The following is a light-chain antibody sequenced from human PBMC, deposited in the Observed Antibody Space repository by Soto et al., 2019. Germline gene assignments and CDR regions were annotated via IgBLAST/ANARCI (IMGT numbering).Light chain of an antibody. Sequence: IPLTQSPSSLSASVGDRVTITCRASQGISSYLAWYQQKPWKAPKLLISAASTLQSGVPSRFSVSGSGTDFTLTISSLQPEYFAKYECQQLNSFLYSFGQGTKLEIK. CDR1: QGISSY. CDR2: AAS. J-gene: IGKJ2*01. V-gene: IGKV1-9*01. CDR3: QQLNSFLYS.